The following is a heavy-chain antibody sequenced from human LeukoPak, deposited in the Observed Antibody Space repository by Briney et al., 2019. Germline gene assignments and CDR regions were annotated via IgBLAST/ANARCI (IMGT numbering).Heavy chain of an antibody. CDR3: ARQVGPTFDY. CDR1: GGSISSYY. Sequence: SETLSLTCAVSGGSISSYYWSWIRQPPGKGLEWIGYIYYSGTTNYNPSLRSRVTISVDTSKNQFSLKLSSVTAADTAVYFCARQVGPTFDYWGQGALVTVSS. J-gene: IGHJ4*02. V-gene: IGHV4-59*08. CDR2: IYYSGTT. D-gene: IGHD1-26*01.